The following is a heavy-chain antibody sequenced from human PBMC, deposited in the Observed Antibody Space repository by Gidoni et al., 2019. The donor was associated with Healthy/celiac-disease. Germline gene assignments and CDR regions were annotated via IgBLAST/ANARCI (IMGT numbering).Heavy chain of an antibody. CDR3: ARELPHAPLTYYDFWSEHGMDV. J-gene: IGHJ6*02. V-gene: IGHV4-61*02. Sequence: QVQLQESGPGLVKPSQTLSLTCTVSGGSLSSGSYYWSWIRQPAGKGLEWIGRIYTSGSTNYNPSLKSRVTIAVDTSKNQFSLKLSSVTAADTAVYYCARELPHAPLTYYDFWSEHGMDVWGQGTTVTVSS. CDR2: IYTSGST. CDR1: GGSLSSGSYY. D-gene: IGHD3-3*01.